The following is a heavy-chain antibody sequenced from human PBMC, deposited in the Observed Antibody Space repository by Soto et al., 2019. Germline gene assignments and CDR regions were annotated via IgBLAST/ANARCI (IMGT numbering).Heavy chain of an antibody. CDR3: AGRLTTAASLDY. Sequence: VQLVESGGGLIQPGGSLRLSCAASGFTVSNNHMTWVRQAAGKGLELVSFVHGGGSTSYADSVKGRFTISRDNSKNTLYLQMYSLRAEDTAIYYCAGRLTTAASLDYWGRGPLVTVSS. D-gene: IGHD3-16*01. CDR1: GFTVSNNH. CDR2: VHGGGST. V-gene: IGHV3-53*01. J-gene: IGHJ4*02.